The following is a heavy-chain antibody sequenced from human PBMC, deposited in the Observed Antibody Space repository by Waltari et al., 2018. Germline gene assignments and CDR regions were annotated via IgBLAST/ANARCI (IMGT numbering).Heavy chain of an antibody. CDR1: GFTFSSYS. J-gene: IGHJ6*02. CDR2: ISSRSSYI. Sequence: EVQLVESGGGLVKPGGSLRLSCAASGFTFSSYSMNWVRQAPGKGMEWVSSISSRSSYIYDATAVKGRFTISRDNAKNSLYLQMNSLRAEDTAVYYCARDNSGMDVWGQGTTVTVSS. V-gene: IGHV3-21*01. CDR3: ARDNSGMDV.